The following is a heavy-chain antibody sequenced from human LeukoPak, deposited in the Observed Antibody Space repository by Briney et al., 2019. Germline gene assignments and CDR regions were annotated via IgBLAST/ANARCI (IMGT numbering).Heavy chain of an antibody. CDR2: IYYSGST. V-gene: IGHV4-59*01. D-gene: IGHD6-19*01. Sequence: SETLSLTCTVSGTSITSYYWSWIRQPPGKGLEWIGYIYYSGSTNYNPSLKSRVTISVDTSQNQFSLKQSSVTTADTAVYYCARDRAVAAAVYYFDYWGQGTLVTVSS. J-gene: IGHJ4*02. CDR3: ARDRAVAAAVYYFDY. CDR1: GTSITSYY.